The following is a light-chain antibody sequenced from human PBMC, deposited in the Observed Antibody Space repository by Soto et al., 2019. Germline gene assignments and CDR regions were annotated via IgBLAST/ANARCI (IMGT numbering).Light chain of an antibody. J-gene: IGKJ4*01. CDR1: QSISTY. Sequence: DIQITQSPSSLSSSVSERFTFTCRASQSISTYLNWYEQKPGKAPNLLIYGASNLQSGVPSRFSGGGSGTDFTLTISSLQPEDFGTYYCQQSYTSPVTFGGGAKVDIK. CDR2: GAS. CDR3: QQSYTSPVT. V-gene: IGKV1-39*01.